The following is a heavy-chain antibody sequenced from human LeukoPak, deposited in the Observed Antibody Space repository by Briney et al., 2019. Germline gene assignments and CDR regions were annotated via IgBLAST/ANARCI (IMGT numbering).Heavy chain of an antibody. J-gene: IGHJ5*02. Sequence: HTGGSLRLSCAASGFTFDDYAMHWVRRAPGKGLEWVSGISWNSGSIGYGDSVKGRFTISRDNAKNSLYLQMNSLRTEDTALYYCAKDRARGVSTTGYNWFDPWGQGTLVTVSS. CDR3: AKDRARGVSTTGYNWFDP. CDR2: ISWNSGSI. V-gene: IGHV3-9*01. D-gene: IGHD1-26*01. CDR1: GFTFDDYA.